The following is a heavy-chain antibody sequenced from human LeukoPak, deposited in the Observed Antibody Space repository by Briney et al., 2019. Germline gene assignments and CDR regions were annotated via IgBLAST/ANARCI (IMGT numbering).Heavy chain of an antibody. Sequence: SETLSLTCSVSGGSINNYYWSWIRQHPGKGLEWIGYIYYSGSTYYNPSLKSRVTISVDTSKNQFSLKLSSVTAADTAVYYCAREVRGAGGTTVTLYGMDVWGQGTTVTVSS. CDR2: IYYSGST. CDR3: AREVRGAGGTTVTLYGMDV. V-gene: IGHV4-59*06. CDR1: GGSINNYY. J-gene: IGHJ6*02. D-gene: IGHD3-10*01.